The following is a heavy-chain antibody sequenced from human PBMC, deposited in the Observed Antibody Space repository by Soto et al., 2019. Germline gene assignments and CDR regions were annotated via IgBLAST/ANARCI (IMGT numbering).Heavy chain of an antibody. Sequence: GSLRLSWTASGFTLRDHYMSWIRQAPGKGLEWIGYSSNSGSFTRYADSVKGRFSISRDNAKNSLYLQINSLRGDDTAIYYCVKSGDNYNALDYWGQGTPVTVSS. J-gene: IGHJ4*02. CDR1: GFTLRDHY. V-gene: IGHV3-11*06. CDR2: SSNSGSFT. D-gene: IGHD1-1*01. CDR3: VKSGDNYNALDY.